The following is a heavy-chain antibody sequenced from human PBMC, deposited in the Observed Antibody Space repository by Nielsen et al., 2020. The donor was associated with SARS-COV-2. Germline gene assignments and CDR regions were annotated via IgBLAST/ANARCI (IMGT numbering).Heavy chain of an antibody. CDR3: ARQPTIFGVVIPHYYYYMDV. CDR2: IYYSGST. D-gene: IGHD3-3*01. CDR1: GGSISSSSYY. J-gene: IGHJ6*03. V-gene: IGHV4-39*01. Sequence: GSLRLSCTVSGGSISSSSYYWGWIRQPPGKGLEWIGSIYYSGSTYYNPSLKSRVTISVDTSKNQFSLKLSSVTAADTAVYYCARQPTIFGVVIPHYYYYMDVWGKGTTVTVSS.